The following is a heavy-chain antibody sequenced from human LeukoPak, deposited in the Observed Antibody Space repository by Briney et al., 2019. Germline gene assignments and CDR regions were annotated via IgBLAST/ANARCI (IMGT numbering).Heavy chain of an antibody. CDR1: GDSITSGGFY. V-gene: IGHV4-31*03. CDR2: IYSSGGS. CDR3: ARRTLAARPDEDWFDP. D-gene: IGHD6-6*01. Sequence: SQTLSLTCTVSGDSITSGGFYWSWIRQLPGKGLEWIGYIYSSGGSYYKPPLKSRVAISVDTSKNQFSLKLTSVTAADTAVYYCARRTLAARPDEDWFDPWGQGTLVAVSS. J-gene: IGHJ5*02.